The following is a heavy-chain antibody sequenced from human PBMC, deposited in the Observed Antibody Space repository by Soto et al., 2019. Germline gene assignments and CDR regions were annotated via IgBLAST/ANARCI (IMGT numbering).Heavy chain of an antibody. J-gene: IGHJ6*02. CDR2: TSWNSGSI. CDR3: AKDKGGQQLDYYYYYGMDV. D-gene: IGHD6-13*01. CDR1: GFTFDDYA. Sequence: GGSLRLSCAASGFTFDDYAMHWVRQAPGKGLEWVSGTSWNSGSIGYADSVKGRFTISRDNAKNSLYLQMNSLRAEDTALYYCAKDKGGQQLDYYYYYGMDVWGQGTTVTVSS. V-gene: IGHV3-9*01.